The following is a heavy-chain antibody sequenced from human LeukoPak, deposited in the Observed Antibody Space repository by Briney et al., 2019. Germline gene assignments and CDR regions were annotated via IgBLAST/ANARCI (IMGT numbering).Heavy chain of an antibody. CDR2: ISEDGSNK. V-gene: IGHV3-7*01. D-gene: IGHD2-2*02. J-gene: IGHJ6*03. CDR3: ARDRYCSSTSCYNPSSTRYYYYYYMDV. Sequence: GGSLRLSCAASGLTFRNYWMSWIRQAPGKGLEWAAHISEDGSNKYYVDSVKGRFTISRDNAKNSLYLQMNSLRVEDTAVYYCARDRYCSSTSCYNPSSTRYYYYYYMDVWGKGTTVTVSS. CDR1: GLTFRNYW.